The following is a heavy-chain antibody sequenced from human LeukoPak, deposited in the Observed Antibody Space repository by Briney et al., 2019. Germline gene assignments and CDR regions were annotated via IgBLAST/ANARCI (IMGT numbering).Heavy chain of an antibody. D-gene: IGHD1-26*01. CDR2: ISSHGNYI. J-gene: IGHJ4*02. CDR3: ARDGQWDLTYYLDY. V-gene: IGHV3-21*01. Sequence: PGGSLRLSCAGSGFTFTSYSLNWVRQAPGKALELVSCISSHGNYIYYADSVKGRFTVSRDDATNSVFLQMNSLRAEDTGIYYCARDGQWDLTYYLDYWGQGILVSVSS. CDR1: GFTFTSYS.